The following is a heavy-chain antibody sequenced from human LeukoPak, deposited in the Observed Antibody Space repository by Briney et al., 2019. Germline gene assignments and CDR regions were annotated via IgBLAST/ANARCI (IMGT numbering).Heavy chain of an antibody. CDR2: IYYSVST. J-gene: IGHJ6*03. Sequence: SETLSLTCTVSGASISSTNNFWGWIRQTPGKGLEWIATIYYSVSTYYNPSLKSRLSISVDTSKNHFSLKLSSVTAADTAVYYCARGTIAADDYYYMDVWGKGTTVTISS. CDR1: GASISSTNNF. D-gene: IGHD6-13*01. V-gene: IGHV4-39*02. CDR3: ARGTIAADDYYYMDV.